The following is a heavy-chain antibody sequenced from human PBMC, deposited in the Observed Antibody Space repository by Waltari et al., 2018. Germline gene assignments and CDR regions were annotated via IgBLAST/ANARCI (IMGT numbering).Heavy chain of an antibody. CDR2: INRSGGT. CDR3: ARSAYGASASWNGCFDY. J-gene: IGHJ4*02. Sequence: QVQLQQWGAGLLKPSETLSLTCDVYGGSFSGYYWSWIRQPPGKVLEWFGEINRSGGTNSSPSRKQGVTISVDSSKRRVSLTLSSVTAADTAVYSCARSAYGASASWNGCFDYWGQGTLVTVSS. CDR1: GGSFSGYY. D-gene: IGHD1-26*01. V-gene: IGHV4-34*01.